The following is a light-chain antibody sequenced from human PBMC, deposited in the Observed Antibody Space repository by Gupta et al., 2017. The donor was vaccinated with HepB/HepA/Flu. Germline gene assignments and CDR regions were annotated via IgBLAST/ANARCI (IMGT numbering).Light chain of an antibody. J-gene: IGKJ4*01. V-gene: IGKV3-11*01. CDR3: QQRSKWPLT. CDR2: DAS. CDR1: QSISSY. Sequence: EIVLTQSPATLSLSPGEIATLSCRASQSISSYLAWYEQKPGQAPRLLIYDASNRANGIPARFSGSGSGTYFTLTISSRVPEDFAVYYCQQRSKWPLTFGGGTKVDIK.